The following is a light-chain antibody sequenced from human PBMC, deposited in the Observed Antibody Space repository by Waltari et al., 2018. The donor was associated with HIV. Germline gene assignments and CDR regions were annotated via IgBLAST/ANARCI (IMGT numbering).Light chain of an antibody. CDR2: RNN. Sequence: PGQRVTISCSGSSSNIGSNYVYWYQQLPGTAPKLLIYRNNQRPSGVPDRFSGSKSGTSASLAISGLRSEDEADYYCAAWDDSLSGFYVFGTGTKVTVL. J-gene: IGLJ1*01. V-gene: IGLV1-47*01. CDR1: SSNIGSNY. CDR3: AAWDDSLSGFYV.